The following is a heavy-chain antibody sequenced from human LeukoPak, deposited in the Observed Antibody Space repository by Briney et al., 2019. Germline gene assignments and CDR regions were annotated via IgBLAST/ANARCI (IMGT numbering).Heavy chain of an antibody. CDR3: ARDGRITMIVVVPSPIDY. J-gene: IGHJ4*02. CDR2: ISYDGSNK. D-gene: IGHD3-22*01. V-gene: IGHV3-30-3*01. Sequence: PGGSLRLSCAASGFTFSSYAMHWVRQAPGKGLEWVAVISYDGSNKYYADSVKGRFTISRDNSKNTLYLQMNSLRAEDTAVYYCARDGRITMIVVVPSPIDYWGQGTLVTVSS. CDR1: GFTFSSYA.